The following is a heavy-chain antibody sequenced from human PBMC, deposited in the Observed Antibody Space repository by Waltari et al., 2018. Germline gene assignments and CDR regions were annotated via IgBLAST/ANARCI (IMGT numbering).Heavy chain of an antibody. CDR3: ATTYCTSFSCPAALDN. CDR1: GGSISSCGSS. Sequence: LQLQESGSGLVQPSPTLSLFCSVSGGSISSCGSSWNWIRQPPGKGLEWIGYVYHSVSTYYNPSLKSRVTISLDRSNNQFSLKLSSATAADTAVYYCATTYCTSFSCPAALDNWGQGTLVTVSS. D-gene: IGHD2-8*01. V-gene: IGHV4-30-2*01. CDR2: VYHSVST. J-gene: IGHJ4*02.